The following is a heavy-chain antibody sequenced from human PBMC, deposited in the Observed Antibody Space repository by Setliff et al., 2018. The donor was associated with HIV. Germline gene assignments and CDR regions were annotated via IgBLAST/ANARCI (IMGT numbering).Heavy chain of an antibody. CDR1: GGSISSGSYY. D-gene: IGHD1-26*01. J-gene: IGHJ4*02. CDR2: IYTSGGT. CDR3: ARWSLVGATVDY. Sequence: SETLSLTCTVSGGSISSGSYYWSWIRQPAGKGLEWIGRIYTSGGTNYNPSLKSRVTISVDTSKNQFSLKLSSVTAADTAVYYCARWSLVGATVDYWGQGTLVTAPQ. V-gene: IGHV4-61*02.